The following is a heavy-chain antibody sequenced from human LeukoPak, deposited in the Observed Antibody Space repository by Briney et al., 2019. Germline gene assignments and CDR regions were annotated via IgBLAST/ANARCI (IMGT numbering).Heavy chain of an antibody. Sequence: SETLSLTCAVYGGSFSGYYWSWIRQPPGKGLEWIGEINHSGSTNYNPSLKSRVTISVDTSKNQFSLKLSSVTAADTAVYYCASTDDDTRDFDYWGQGTLVNVSS. D-gene: IGHD1-1*01. CDR2: INHSGST. CDR1: GGSFSGYY. V-gene: IGHV4-34*01. CDR3: ASTDDDTRDFDY. J-gene: IGHJ4*02.